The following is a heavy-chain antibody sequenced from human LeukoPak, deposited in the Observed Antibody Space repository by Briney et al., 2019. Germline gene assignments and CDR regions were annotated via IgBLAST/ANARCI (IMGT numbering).Heavy chain of an antibody. D-gene: IGHD2-2*02. V-gene: IGHV3-21*01. Sequence: PGGSLRLSCAASGFTFSRYAMNWVRQAPGKGLEWVSSITSSSSYIYYADSMKGRFTISRDNAKNSLYLQMNSLTAEDTAVYYWAIGGYCTSPSCYTYWYFDLWGRGTLVTVSS. CDR2: ITSSSSYI. J-gene: IGHJ2*01. CDR3: AIGGYCTSPSCYTYWYFDL. CDR1: GFTFSRYA.